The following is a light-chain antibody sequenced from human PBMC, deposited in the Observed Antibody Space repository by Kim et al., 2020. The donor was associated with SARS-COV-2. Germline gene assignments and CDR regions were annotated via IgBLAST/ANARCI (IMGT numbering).Light chain of an antibody. V-gene: IGKV1-5*03. Sequence: QSAAVGDSGSITCRDSPSISSWLAWYQQKPGKAPKLLIYKASSLERVVPSRFSVSGSGTGFTLTISSLQPDDIATYYCQQYRFYSTFGQGTKLEI. CDR3: QQYRFYST. CDR2: KAS. J-gene: IGKJ2*01. CDR1: PSISSW.